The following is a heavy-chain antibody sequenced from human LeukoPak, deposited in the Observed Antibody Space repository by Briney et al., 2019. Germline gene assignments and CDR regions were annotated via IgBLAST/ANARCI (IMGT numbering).Heavy chain of an antibody. Sequence: PGRSLRLSCAASGFTLSSYAMHWVRQAPGKGLEWVTVLSDDGSNKYYADSVKGRFTSSRDNSKNTLYLQMNSLRAEDTAVYYCARDLQIPGESPQLVLIPPSFDYWGQGTLVTVSS. CDR2: LSDDGSNK. V-gene: IGHV3-30-3*01. CDR1: GFTLSSYA. D-gene: IGHD6-13*01. CDR3: ARDLQIPGESPQLVLIPPSFDY. J-gene: IGHJ4*02.